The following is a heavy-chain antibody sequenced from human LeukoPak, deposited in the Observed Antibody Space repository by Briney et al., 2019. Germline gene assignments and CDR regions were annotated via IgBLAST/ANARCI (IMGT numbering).Heavy chain of an antibody. CDR1: GVSISSSNSY. D-gene: IGHD6-6*01. CDR3: ARDRIPAFEYSSSSAYNWFDP. J-gene: IGHJ5*02. Sequence: PSETLSLTCTVSGVSISSSNSYWGWIRQPPGKGLEWIGSIYYSGNTYYNASLKSQVSISIDTSKNQFSLKLSSVTAADTAVYYCARDRIPAFEYSSSSAYNWFDPWGQGTLVTVSS. V-gene: IGHV4-39*07. CDR2: IYYSGNT.